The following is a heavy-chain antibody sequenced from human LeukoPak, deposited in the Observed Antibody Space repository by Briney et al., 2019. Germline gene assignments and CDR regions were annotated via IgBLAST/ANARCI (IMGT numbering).Heavy chain of an antibody. J-gene: IGHJ4*02. V-gene: IGHV1-46*01. CDR2: INPSGGST. D-gene: IGHD3-16*02. CDR3: ARDIPYEVTFRGVTVMGSFVLDY. Sequence: ASVKVSCKASGHSFTSYYMHWVRQAPGQGLEWMGIINPSGGSTSYAQKFQGRVTLTRDTSTTTVYMELSSLRSEDTAVYYCARDIPYEVTFRGVTVMGSFVLDYWGQGTLVTVSS. CDR1: GHSFTSYY.